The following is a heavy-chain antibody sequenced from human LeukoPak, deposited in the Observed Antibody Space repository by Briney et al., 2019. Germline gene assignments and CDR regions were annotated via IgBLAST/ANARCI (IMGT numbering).Heavy chain of an antibody. Sequence: GGSLRLSCAASGFTFSSYAMHWVRQAPGRGLEWVAVISHDESRQDYADPVKGRFTISRDNSQNTLFLQMNSLRIEDTAVYYCARVVDGGSSWYSPMEYWGQGTRVTVSS. CDR2: ISHDESRQ. CDR3: ARVVDGGSSWYSPMEY. D-gene: IGHD6-13*01. J-gene: IGHJ4*02. CDR1: GFTFSSYA. V-gene: IGHV3-30*04.